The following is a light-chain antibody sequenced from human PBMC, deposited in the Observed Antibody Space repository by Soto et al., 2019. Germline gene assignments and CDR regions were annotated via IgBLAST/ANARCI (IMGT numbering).Light chain of an antibody. Sequence: EIVLTQSPGTLSLSPGERATLSCRASQSINSNYLAWYQQKPGQGPRPLMYGASSRATGIPDRLSGSGSGTDFTLTISRLEPEDFAVYYCQQYDSSPRTFGQGTKVEIK. V-gene: IGKV3-20*01. J-gene: IGKJ1*01. CDR3: QQYDSSPRT. CDR1: QSINSNY. CDR2: GAS.